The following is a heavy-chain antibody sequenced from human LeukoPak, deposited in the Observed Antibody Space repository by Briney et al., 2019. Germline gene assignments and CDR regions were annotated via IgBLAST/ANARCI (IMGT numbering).Heavy chain of an antibody. V-gene: IGHV4-59*01. CDR1: GGSISSYY. CDR3: ARVNDSSGYYYSTPYYFDY. CDR2: IYYSGST. J-gene: IGHJ4*02. Sequence: SETLSLTCTVSGGSISSYYWSWIRQPPGKGLEWIGYIYYSGSTNYNPSLKSRVTISVDTSKNQFSLKLSSVTAADTAVYYCARVNDSSGYYYSTPYYFDYWGQGTLVTVSS. D-gene: IGHD3-22*01.